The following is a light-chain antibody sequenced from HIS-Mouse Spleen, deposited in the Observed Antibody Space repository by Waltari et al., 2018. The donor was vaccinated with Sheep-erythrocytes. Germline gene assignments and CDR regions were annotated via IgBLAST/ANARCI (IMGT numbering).Light chain of an antibody. CDR1: QSILYSSNNNNY. CDR3: QQYYSTPLT. Sequence: DIVMTQSPDSLAVSLGERATIYCKYSQSILYSSNNNNYLAWYQQKPGQPPKLLIYWASTRASGVPHRFTGSGSGTDFPLTISSLQAEDVAVYYCQQYYSTPLTFGGGTKVEIK. CDR2: WAS. J-gene: IGKJ4*01. V-gene: IGKV4-1*01.